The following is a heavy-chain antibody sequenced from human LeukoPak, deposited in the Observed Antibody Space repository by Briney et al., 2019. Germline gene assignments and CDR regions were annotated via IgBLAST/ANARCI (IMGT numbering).Heavy chain of an antibody. CDR2: IYPGASDA. V-gene: IGHV5-51*01. CDR3: ARGDFYSYYMDV. Sequence: GESLKISCKGSGYSFTNYWIAWVRQMPGKGLEWMGIIYPGASDARYCPSFQGQVTISADKSINTAYLQWSSLKASDTAIYYCARGDFYSYYMDVWGKGTTVTVSS. CDR1: GYSFTNYW. J-gene: IGHJ6*03.